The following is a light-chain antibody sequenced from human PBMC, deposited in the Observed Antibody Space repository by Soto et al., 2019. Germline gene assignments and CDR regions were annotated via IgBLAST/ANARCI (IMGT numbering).Light chain of an antibody. CDR2: KAS. Sequence: DIQMTQFPSTLSASVGDRVTITCRASQSISNRLAWFQQKSGEAPRILINKASNLESGVPSRFSGSGSGTEFTLTISSLQPDDFATYYCQQYYSYSWTFGQGTRVEIK. V-gene: IGKV1-5*03. J-gene: IGKJ1*01. CDR3: QQYYSYSWT. CDR1: QSISNR.